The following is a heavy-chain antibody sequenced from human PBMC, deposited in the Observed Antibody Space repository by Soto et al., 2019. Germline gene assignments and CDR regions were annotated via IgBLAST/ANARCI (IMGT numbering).Heavy chain of an antibody. CDR2: ISSSGSTI. CDR3: AREQGIAAVNWFDP. Sequence: PGGSLRLSCAASGFTFSSYEMNWVRQAPGKGLEWVSYISSSGSTIYYADSVKGRFTISRDNAKNSLYLQMNSLGAEDTAVYYCAREQGIAAVNWFDPWGQGTLVTVS. D-gene: IGHD6-13*01. J-gene: IGHJ5*02. CDR1: GFTFSSYE. V-gene: IGHV3-48*03.